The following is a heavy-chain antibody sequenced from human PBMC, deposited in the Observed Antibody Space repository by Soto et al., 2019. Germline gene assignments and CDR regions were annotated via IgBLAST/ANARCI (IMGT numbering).Heavy chain of an antibody. J-gene: IGHJ4*02. Sequence: SETLSLTCSVSNGSISGFYWTWIRQPQGKILEWIGYIHYSGRTDYNPSLTSRATMSVDTSKNQFSLNLKSITAADTAVYYCVRVGVGIGNHFDSWGRGTLVTVSS. D-gene: IGHD1-26*01. CDR1: NGSISGFY. CDR3: VRVGVGIGNHFDS. V-gene: IGHV4-59*12. CDR2: IHYSGRT.